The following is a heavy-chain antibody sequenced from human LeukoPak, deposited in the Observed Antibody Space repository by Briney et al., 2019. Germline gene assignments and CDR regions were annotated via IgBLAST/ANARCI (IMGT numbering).Heavy chain of an antibody. CDR1: GFTVSSNY. CDR2: IYSGGST. J-gene: IGHJ4*02. CDR3: AKGYYGNYVAVDY. D-gene: IGHD4-11*01. V-gene: IGHV3-66*01. Sequence: PGGSLRLSCADSGFTVSSNYMRWVRQAPGKGLEWVSVIYSGGSTHYADSVKGRFTISRDNSKNTLYLQMNSLRADDTAVYYCAKGYYGNYVAVDYWGQGTLVTVSS.